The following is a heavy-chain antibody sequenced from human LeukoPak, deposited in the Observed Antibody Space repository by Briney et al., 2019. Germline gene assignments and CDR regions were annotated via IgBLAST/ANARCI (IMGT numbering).Heavy chain of an antibody. J-gene: IGHJ6*04. CDR2: ISWNSRSI. V-gene: IGHV3-9*01. D-gene: IGHD3-10*02. CDR3: AELGITMIGGV. CDR1: GFTFDDYA. Sequence: GGSLRLSCAASGFTFDDYAMHWVRQAPGKGLEWVSGISWNSRSIGYAGSVKGRFTISRDNAKNSLYLQMNSLRAEDTAVYYCAELGITMIGGVWGKGTTVTISS.